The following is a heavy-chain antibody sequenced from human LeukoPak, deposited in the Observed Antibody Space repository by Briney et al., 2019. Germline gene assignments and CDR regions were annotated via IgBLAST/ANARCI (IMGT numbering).Heavy chain of an antibody. Sequence: ASVKVSCKASGYTFTSYGISWVRQAPGQGLEWMGWISAYNGNTNYAQKLQGRVTMTTDTSTSTAYMELRSLRSDDTAVYYCARAVRYFDWLGDAFDIWGQGTMVTVSS. V-gene: IGHV1-18*04. J-gene: IGHJ3*02. D-gene: IGHD3-9*01. CDR2: ISAYNGNT. CDR1: GYTFTSYG. CDR3: ARAVRYFDWLGDAFDI.